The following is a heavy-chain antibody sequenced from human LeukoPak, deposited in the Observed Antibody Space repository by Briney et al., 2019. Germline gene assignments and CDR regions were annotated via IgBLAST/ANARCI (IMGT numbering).Heavy chain of an antibody. Sequence: PGGSLRLSCAASGFTFSSYWMTWVRQAPGKGLEWVASISGSSTHISYADSVRGRFTISRDNAKNSLYLQMNSLRVDDTAVYFCARGSEWTNGVSDYWGQGTLVTVSS. CDR3: ARGSEWTNGVSDY. V-gene: IGHV3-21*01. CDR1: GFTFSSYW. J-gene: IGHJ4*02. CDR2: ISGSSTHI. D-gene: IGHD3-3*01.